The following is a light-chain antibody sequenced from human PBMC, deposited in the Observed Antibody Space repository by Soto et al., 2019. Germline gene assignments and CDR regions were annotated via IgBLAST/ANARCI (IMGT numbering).Light chain of an antibody. Sequence: EIVLTQSPGIPSLSPGGRATLSSRASQSVSNDFLAWYQQKPGQAPRLLIYGASTRATDVPDRFSGSGSGADFTLTISSLEPEDFAVYYCQQRSNWPFLTFGGGTKVDIK. J-gene: IGKJ4*01. CDR1: QSVSNDF. CDR2: GAS. CDR3: QQRSNWPFLT. V-gene: IGKV3D-20*02.